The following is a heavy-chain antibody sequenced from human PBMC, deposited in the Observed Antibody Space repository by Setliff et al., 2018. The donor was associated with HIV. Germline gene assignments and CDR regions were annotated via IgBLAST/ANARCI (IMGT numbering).Heavy chain of an antibody. D-gene: IGHD6-13*01. CDR2: ISVDNGDT. CDR1: GYTFISYG. CDR3: TRTSSSRPDAFDI. J-gene: IGHJ3*02. V-gene: IGHV1-18*04. Sequence: ASVKVSCKASGYTFISYGISWMRQAPGQGPEWMGWISVDNGDTNYAQKVQGRVSMTTDTSTSTAYMELRSLRFDDTAVYYCTRTSSSRPDAFDICGKGTMVTVSS.